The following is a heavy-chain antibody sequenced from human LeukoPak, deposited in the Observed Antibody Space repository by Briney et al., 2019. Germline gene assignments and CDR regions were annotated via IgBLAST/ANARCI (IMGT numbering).Heavy chain of an antibody. CDR3: ARVDKYYDFWSGYYWYFQH. CDR2: IYYSGST. CDR1: GGSISSGDYY. Sequence: SQTLSLTCTVSGGSISSGDYYWSWIRQPPGKGLEWIGYIYYSGSTYYNPPLKSRVTISVDTSKNQFSLKLSSVTAADTAVYYCARVDKYYDFWSGYYWYFQHWGQGTLVTVSS. V-gene: IGHV4-30-4*08. D-gene: IGHD3-3*01. J-gene: IGHJ1*01.